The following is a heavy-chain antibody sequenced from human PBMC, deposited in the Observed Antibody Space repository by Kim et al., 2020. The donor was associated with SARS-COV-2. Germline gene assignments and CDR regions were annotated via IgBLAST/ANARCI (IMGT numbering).Heavy chain of an antibody. CDR1: GFTFSSYV. CDR2: ISTSGGST. CDR3: AKYPSGGYIDY. D-gene: IGHD2-2*02. V-gene: IGHV3-23*01. J-gene: IGHJ4*02. Sequence: GESLRLSCAGSGFTFSSYVMSWVRQAPGKGLEWVSVISTSGGSTYYVDSVKGRFTISRDNSKNTLYLQMNSLRAEDTALYYCAKYPSGGYIDYWGQGTLV.